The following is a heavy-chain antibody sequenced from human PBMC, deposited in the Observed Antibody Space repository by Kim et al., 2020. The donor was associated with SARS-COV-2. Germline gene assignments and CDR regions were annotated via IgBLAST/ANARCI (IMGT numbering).Heavy chain of an antibody. CDR2: ISSSGSTI. Sequence: GGSLRLSCAASGFTFSSYEMNWVRQAPGKGLEWVSYISSSGSTIYYADSVKGRFTISRDNAKNSLYLQMNSLRAEDTAVYYCARLFLAYCGGDCYGYWGQGTLVTVSS. V-gene: IGHV3-48*03. CDR3: ARLFLAYCGGDCYGY. D-gene: IGHD2-21*01. CDR1: GFTFSSYE. J-gene: IGHJ4*02.